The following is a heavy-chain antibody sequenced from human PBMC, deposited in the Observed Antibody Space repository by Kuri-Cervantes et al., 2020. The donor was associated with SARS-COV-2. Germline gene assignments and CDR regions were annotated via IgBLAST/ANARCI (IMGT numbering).Heavy chain of an antibody. CDR1: GFTLSNYW. CDR2: IKQDGSER. J-gene: IGHJ4*02. D-gene: IGHD3-3*01. V-gene: IGHV3-7*05. CDR3: ARDYHDFWSGYYPFEY. Sequence: GESLKISFAASGFTLSNYWMSWVRQAPGKGLEWVANIKQDGSERYYVDSVKGRFTISRDNAKNSLYLQMNSLRAEDSAVYYCARDYHDFWSGYYPFEYWGQGTLVTVSS.